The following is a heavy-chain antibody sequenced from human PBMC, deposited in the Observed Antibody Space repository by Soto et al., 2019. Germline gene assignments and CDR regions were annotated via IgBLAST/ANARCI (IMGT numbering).Heavy chain of an antibody. J-gene: IGHJ3*02. D-gene: IGHD1-26*01. CDR1: GFTFSNAW. CDR2: IKSKTDGGTT. V-gene: IGHV3-15*01. Sequence: GGSLRLFCAASGFTFSNAWMSWVRQAPGKGLEWVGRIKSKTDGGTTDYAAPVKGRFTISRDDSKNTLYLQMNSLKTEDTAVYYCTHSPVSAAFDIWGQGTMVTVSS. CDR3: THSPVSAAFDI.